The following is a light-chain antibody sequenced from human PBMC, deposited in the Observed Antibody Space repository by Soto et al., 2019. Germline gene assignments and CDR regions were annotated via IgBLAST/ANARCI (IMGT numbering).Light chain of an antibody. J-gene: IGLJ1*01. CDR2: EVT. Sequence: QSVLTQPASLSGSPGQSITISCTGTSSDVGGYSYVSWYQQPPGTAPKLIIYEVTNRPSGVPARFSGSKSGNTASLTISGLQAEDEADYYRSSYTSTSRYVFGAGTKVTVL. CDR1: SSDVGGYSY. V-gene: IGLV2-14*01. CDR3: SSYTSTSRYV.